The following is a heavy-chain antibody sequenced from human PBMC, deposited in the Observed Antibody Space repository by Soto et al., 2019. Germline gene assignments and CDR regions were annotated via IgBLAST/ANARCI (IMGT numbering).Heavy chain of an antibody. CDR1: GFTFSDYY. CDR2: ISSSSSYT. J-gene: IGHJ5*02. D-gene: IGHD3-10*01. CDR3: AGLWFGELLYPGWFDP. Sequence: LRLSCAASGFTFSDYYMSWIRQAPGKGLEWVSYISSSSSYTNYADSVKGRFTISRDNAKNSLYLQMNSLRAEDTAVYYCAGLWFGELLYPGWFDPWGQGTLVTVSS. V-gene: IGHV3-11*06.